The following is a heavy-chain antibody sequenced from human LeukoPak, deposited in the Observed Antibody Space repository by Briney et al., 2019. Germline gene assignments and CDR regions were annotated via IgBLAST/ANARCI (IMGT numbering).Heavy chain of an antibody. CDR1: GFTFSSYW. J-gene: IGHJ4*02. CDR3: ARVRATFSPHFDN. CDR2: INSDGSIT. Sequence: GGSLRLSCAASGFTFSSYWMHWVRQAPGRGLMWVSRINSDGSITNYADSVKGRFTISRDNAKNTLYLQMNSLRAEDTAVYYCARVRATFSPHFDNWGQGTLVTVSS. D-gene: IGHD5-12*01. V-gene: IGHV3-74*01.